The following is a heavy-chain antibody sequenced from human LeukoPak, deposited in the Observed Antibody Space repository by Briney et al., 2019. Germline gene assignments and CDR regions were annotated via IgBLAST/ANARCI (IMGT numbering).Heavy chain of an antibody. Sequence: SETLSLTCTVSGGSISSYYWSWIRQPPGKGLEWIGYIYYSGSTNYNPSLKSRVTISVDTSKNQFSLKLSSVTAADTAVYYCARGAVDVLRFLEWPYYFDYWGQGTLVTASS. J-gene: IGHJ4*02. CDR3: ARGAVDVLRFLEWPYYFDY. V-gene: IGHV4-59*01. CDR2: IYYSGST. D-gene: IGHD3-3*01. CDR1: GGSISSYY.